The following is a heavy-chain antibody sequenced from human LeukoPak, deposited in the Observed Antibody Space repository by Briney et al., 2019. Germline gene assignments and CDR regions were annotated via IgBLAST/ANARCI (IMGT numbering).Heavy chain of an antibody. D-gene: IGHD3-22*01. CDR1: GFTFSSYW. CDR2: INSDGSST. V-gene: IGHV3-74*01. Sequence: GGSLRLSCAASGFTFSSYWMHWVRQAPGKGLVWVSRINSDGSSTSYADSVKGRFTISRDNAKNTLYLQMNSQRAEDTAVYYCASYYYDSSGYPFDIWGQGTMVTVSS. J-gene: IGHJ3*02. CDR3: ASYYYDSSGYPFDI.